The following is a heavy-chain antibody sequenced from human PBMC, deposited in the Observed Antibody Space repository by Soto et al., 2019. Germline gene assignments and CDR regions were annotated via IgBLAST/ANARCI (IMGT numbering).Heavy chain of an antibody. Sequence: QITLKESGPTLVKPTQTLTLTCTFSGFSLSTSGVGVGWFRQPPGKALEWLALIYWDDDKRYSPSLKSRLTITKDTSKNQVVLTMTNMDPVDTATYYCAHRYCSGGSCSPLDAFDIWGQGTMVTVSS. CDR2: IYWDDDK. V-gene: IGHV2-5*02. J-gene: IGHJ3*02. CDR1: GFSLSTSGVG. CDR3: AHRYCSGGSCSPLDAFDI. D-gene: IGHD2-15*01.